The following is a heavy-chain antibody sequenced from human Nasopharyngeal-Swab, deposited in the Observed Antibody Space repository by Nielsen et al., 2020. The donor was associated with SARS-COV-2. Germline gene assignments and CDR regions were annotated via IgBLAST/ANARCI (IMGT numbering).Heavy chain of an antibody. CDR1: GFTFSGSA. V-gene: IGHV3-73*01. CDR2: IRSKANSYAT. D-gene: IGHD6-19*01. J-gene: IGHJ5*01. Sequence: GESLKISCAASGFTFSGSAMHWVRQASGKGLEWVGRIRSKANSYATAYAASVKGRFTISRDDSKNTAYLQMNSLKTEDTAVYYCTRPYSSGWYECWGQGTLVTVSS. CDR3: TRPYSSGWYEC.